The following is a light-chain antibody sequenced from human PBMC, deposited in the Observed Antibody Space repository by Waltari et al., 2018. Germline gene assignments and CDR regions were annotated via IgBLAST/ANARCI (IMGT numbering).Light chain of an antibody. V-gene: IGKV3-11*01. CDR2: DSS. Sequence: EIVLTQSPATLSLYPGERATLPCRASQSVSTYLAWYQQRPGQPPRLLIYDSSSRATGIPARFSGSGSETDFTLTISSLEPEDFAVYYCQQRYKWPLTFGGGSKVEI. CDR3: QQRYKWPLT. J-gene: IGKJ4*01. CDR1: QSVSTY.